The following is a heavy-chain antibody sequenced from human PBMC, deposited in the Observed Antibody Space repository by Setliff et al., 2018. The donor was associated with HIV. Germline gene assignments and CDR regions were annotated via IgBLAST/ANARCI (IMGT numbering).Heavy chain of an antibody. CDR3: LRRRRHSFGYDY. Sequence: SGPTLVNPTQTLTLTCTFSGFSLTTSGVGVGWIRQPPGKALEWLALIYWDDDKRYSPSLKSRLTIIKDTSKSQVVLTMTNMDPVDTATYYCLRRRRHSFGYDYWGQGALVTVSS. D-gene: IGHD5-18*01. J-gene: IGHJ4*02. CDR2: IYWDDDK. CDR1: GFSLTTSGVG. V-gene: IGHV2-5*02.